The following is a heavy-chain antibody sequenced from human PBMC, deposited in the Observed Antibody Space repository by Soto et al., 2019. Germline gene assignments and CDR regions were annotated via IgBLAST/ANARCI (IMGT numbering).Heavy chain of an antibody. Sequence: QVQLVQSGAEVKKPGASVKVSCKASGYTFTSYGISWVRQAPGQGLEWMGWISAYNGNTNYAQKLQGRVTMTTDTSTSTAYMELRSMRSDDTAVYYCARDSSSSSFEYRGSFDYWGQGTLVTVSS. CDR3: ARDSSSSSFEYRGSFDY. CDR1: GYTFTSYG. V-gene: IGHV1-18*01. D-gene: IGHD6-6*01. J-gene: IGHJ4*02. CDR2: ISAYNGNT.